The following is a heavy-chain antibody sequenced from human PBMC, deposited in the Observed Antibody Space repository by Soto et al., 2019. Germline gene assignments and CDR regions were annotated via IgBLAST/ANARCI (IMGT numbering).Heavy chain of an antibody. V-gene: IGHV4-59*01. Sequence: SETLSLTCTVSGGSISSYYWSWIRQPPGKGLEWIGYIYYSGSTNYNPSLKSRVTISVDTSKNQFSLKLSSVTAADTAVYYCARDYDSSGFDAFESWGQGTMVTVSS. CDR2: IYYSGST. J-gene: IGHJ3*02. D-gene: IGHD3-22*01. CDR3: ARDYDSSGFDAFES. CDR1: GGSISSYY.